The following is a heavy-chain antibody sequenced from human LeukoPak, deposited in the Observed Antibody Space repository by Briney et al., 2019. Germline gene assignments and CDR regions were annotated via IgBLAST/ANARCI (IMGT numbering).Heavy chain of an antibody. D-gene: IGHD1-26*01. CDR3: ARGQGATVPQVGKNWFDP. J-gene: IGHJ5*02. CDR2: VNESGGT. Sequence: MSSETLSLTFSVYIHSFSNYHCNWSRQTPAKGMEWVGEVNESGGTNITPSPRSRVTLSADTSKIQFSMKLIYVTVADTAIYYCARGQGATVPQVGKNWFDPWGQGTRVTVSS. V-gene: IGHV4-34*01. CDR1: IHSFSNYH.